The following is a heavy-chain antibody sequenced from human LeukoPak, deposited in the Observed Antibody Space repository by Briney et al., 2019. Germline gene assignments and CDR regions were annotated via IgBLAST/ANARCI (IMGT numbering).Heavy chain of an antibody. Sequence: ASVKVSCKASGYTFTGYYMHWVRQAPGQGLEWMGWINPNSGGTNYAQKFQGRVTMTRDTSISTAYMELSRLRSDDTAVYYCARGYDPPPYSYYHGMDVWGQGTTGTVSS. CDR1: GYTFTGYY. D-gene: IGHD3-3*01. CDR3: ARGYDPPPYSYYHGMDV. J-gene: IGHJ6*02. V-gene: IGHV1-2*02. CDR2: INPNSGGT.